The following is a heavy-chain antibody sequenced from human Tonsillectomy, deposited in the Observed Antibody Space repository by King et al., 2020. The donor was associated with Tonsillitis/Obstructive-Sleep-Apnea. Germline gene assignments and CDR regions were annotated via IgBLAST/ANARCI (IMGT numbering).Heavy chain of an antibody. D-gene: IGHD3-22*01. CDR2: INHSGST. Sequence: HVQLQQWGAGLLKPSETLSLTCAVYGGSFSGYYWSWLRQPPGKGLEWIGEINHSGSTNYNPSLKSRVTISVDTSKNQFSLKLSSVTAADTAVYYCAIDYYDSSGYYPEYFQHWGQGTLVTVSS. V-gene: IGHV4-34*01. CDR3: AIDYYDSSGYYPEYFQH. CDR1: GGSFSGYY. J-gene: IGHJ1*01.